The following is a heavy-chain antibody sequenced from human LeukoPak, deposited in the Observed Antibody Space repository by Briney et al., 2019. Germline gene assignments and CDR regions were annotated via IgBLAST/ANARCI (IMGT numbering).Heavy chain of an antibody. CDR1: GFTFSSYA. Sequence: PGGSRRLSCAASGFTFSSYAMSWVRQAPGKGLEWVSAISGSGGSTYYADSVRGRFTISRDNSKNTLYLQMNSLRAEDTAVYYCAKKVGGIYTFDIWGQGTMVTVSS. CDR3: AKKVGGIYTFDI. D-gene: IGHD1-26*01. J-gene: IGHJ3*02. V-gene: IGHV3-23*01. CDR2: ISGSGGST.